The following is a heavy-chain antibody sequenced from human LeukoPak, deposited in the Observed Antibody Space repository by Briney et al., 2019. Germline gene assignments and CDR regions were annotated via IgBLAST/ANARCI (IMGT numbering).Heavy chain of an antibody. V-gene: IGHV4-38-2*02. Sequence: PSATLSLTCTVSGYSISSGYYWGWIRQPPGKQLEWVGSIHSSGNTYYNPTLKSRVTISVDTSKNQFSLKLSSVTAADTAVYYCARVRGYCSSGSCGMDVWGQGTTVTVSS. D-gene: IGHD2-15*01. CDR3: ARVRGYCSSGSCGMDV. J-gene: IGHJ6*02. CDR2: IHSSGNT. CDR1: GYSISSGYY.